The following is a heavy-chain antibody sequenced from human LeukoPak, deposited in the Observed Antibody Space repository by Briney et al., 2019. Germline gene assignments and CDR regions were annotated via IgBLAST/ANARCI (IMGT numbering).Heavy chain of an antibody. D-gene: IGHD3-16*01. J-gene: IGHJ5*02. V-gene: IGHV4-31*03. Sequence: SETLSLTCTVSGGSISSGGYYWSWIRQHPGKGLEWIGYIYYSGSTYYNPSLKSRVTISVDTSKNQFSLKLSSVTAADTAVNYCARDSAGEEGWFNPGGQGTLVTVSS. CDR1: GGSISSGGYY. CDR2: IYYSGST. CDR3: ARDSAGEEGWFNP.